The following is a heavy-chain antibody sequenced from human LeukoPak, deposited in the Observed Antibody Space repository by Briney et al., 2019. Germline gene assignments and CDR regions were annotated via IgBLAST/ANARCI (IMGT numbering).Heavy chain of an antibody. D-gene: IGHD3-3*01. J-gene: IGHJ3*02. CDR3: ARAGWSGSRITADAFDI. V-gene: IGHV1-18*04. CDR2: ISAYNGNT. CDR1: GYSFTNYY. Sequence: ASVKVSCKASGYSFTNYYLHWVRQAPGQGLECMGWISAYNGNTNYAQKLQVRVTMTTDSSTTTAYMELRSLRSDDTAVYYCARAGWSGSRITADAFDIWGQGTMVTVSS.